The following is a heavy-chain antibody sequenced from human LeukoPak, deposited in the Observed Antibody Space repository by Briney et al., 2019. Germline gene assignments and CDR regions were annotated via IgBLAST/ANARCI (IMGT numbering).Heavy chain of an antibody. CDR1: GFTFSSFA. D-gene: IGHD1-26*01. V-gene: IGHV3-64D*09. Sequence: GGSLRLSCSASGFTFSSFAMHWVRQAPGKGLEYVSSLSSNGGSTYYADSLKGRFTISRDNSKNTLFLQMSSLRAEDTAVYYCVKSDNIVGATYFDCWGQGTLVTVSS. CDR2: LSSNGGST. CDR3: VKSDNIVGATYFDC. J-gene: IGHJ4*02.